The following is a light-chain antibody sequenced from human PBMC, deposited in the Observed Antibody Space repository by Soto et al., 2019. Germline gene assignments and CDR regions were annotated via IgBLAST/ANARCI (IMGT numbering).Light chain of an antibody. J-gene: IGKJ1*01. V-gene: IGKV3-20*01. CDR3: QQYCSSPPT. CDR2: GAS. CDR1: HSISRY. Sequence: IVVTQSPGTLSLSKGERTTLSCRASHSISRYLAWYQQKPGQGARLLIYGASSRATGTPDRFSGSGSGTDFTLTIIRLEPEDFALYYCQQYCSSPPTFGQGTKVDIK.